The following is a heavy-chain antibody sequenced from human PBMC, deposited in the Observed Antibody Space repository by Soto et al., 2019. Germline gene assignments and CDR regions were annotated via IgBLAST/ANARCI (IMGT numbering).Heavy chain of an antibody. V-gene: IGHV4-39*01. D-gene: IGHD6-13*01. CDR1: GGSIRSSSYY. CDR3: ARQSSSWYSYYYGMDV. Sequence: TVSGGSIRSSSYYWGWIRQPPGKGLEWIGSIYYSGSTYYNPSLKSRVTISVDTSKNQFSLKLSSVTAADTAVYYCARQSSSWYSYYYGMDVWGQGTTATVSS. J-gene: IGHJ6*02. CDR2: IYYSGST.